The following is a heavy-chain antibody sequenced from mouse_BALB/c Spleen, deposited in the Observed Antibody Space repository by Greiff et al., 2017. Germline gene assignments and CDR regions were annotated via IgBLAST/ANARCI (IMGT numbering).Heavy chain of an antibody. D-gene: IGHD1-1*01. V-gene: IGHV5-6-3*01. Sequence: EVKLMESGGGLVQPGGSLKLSCAASGFTFSSYGMSWVRQTPDKRLELVATINSNGGSTYYPDSVKGRFTISRDNAKNTLYLQMSSLKSEDTAMYYCGRHTTTVVRYFDVWGAGTTVTVSS. J-gene: IGHJ1*01. CDR1: GFTFSSYG. CDR2: INSNGGST. CDR3: GRHTTTVVRYFDV.